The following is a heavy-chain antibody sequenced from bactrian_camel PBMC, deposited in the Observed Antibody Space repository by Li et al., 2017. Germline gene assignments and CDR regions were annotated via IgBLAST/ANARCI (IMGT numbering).Heavy chain of an antibody. CDR3: AIDEGFKLLGQQGWIEERFFTD. J-gene: IGHJ4*01. CDR1: GFTFSRHW. D-gene: IGHD1*01. V-gene: IGHV3S1*01. CDR2: IDSDGIA. Sequence: HVQLVESGGGLVQPGGSLRLSCTASGFTFSRHWMYWVRQGPGLGLEWVAAIDSDGIASYADSVKGRFTASIDDTKKILYLQMKNLTLDDTALYVCAIDEGFKLLGQQGWIEERFFTDWGQGTQVTVS.